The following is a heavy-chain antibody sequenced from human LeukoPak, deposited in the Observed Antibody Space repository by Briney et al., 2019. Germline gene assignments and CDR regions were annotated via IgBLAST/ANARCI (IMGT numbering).Heavy chain of an antibody. CDR3: ARAPTGTTGRDYYYYMDV. J-gene: IGHJ6*03. Sequence: PSETLSLTCTVSGYSISSGYYWGWIRQPPGKGLEWIGSIYYSGSTYYNPSLKSRVTISVDTSKNQFSLKLSSVTAADTAVYYCARAPTGTTGRDYYYYMDVWGKGTTVTVSS. D-gene: IGHD1-1*01. CDR1: GYSISSGYY. CDR2: IYYSGST. V-gene: IGHV4-38-2*02.